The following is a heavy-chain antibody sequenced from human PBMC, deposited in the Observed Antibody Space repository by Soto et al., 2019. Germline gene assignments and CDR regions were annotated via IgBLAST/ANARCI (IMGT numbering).Heavy chain of an antibody. Sequence: GGSLRLSCAASGFTFSGYAMSWVRQAPGKGLEWVSAISGSGGSTYYADSVKGRFTISRDNSKNTLYLQMNSLRAEDTAVYYCAKDLTVTTSDYYYGMDVWGQGTTVTVSS. J-gene: IGHJ6*02. V-gene: IGHV3-23*01. CDR3: AKDLTVTTSDYYYGMDV. D-gene: IGHD4-4*01. CDR1: GFTFSGYA. CDR2: ISGSGGST.